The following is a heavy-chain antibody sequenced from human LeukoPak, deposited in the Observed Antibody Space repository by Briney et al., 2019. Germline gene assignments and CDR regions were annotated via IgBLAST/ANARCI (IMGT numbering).Heavy chain of an antibody. CDR1: GYQFISYT. CDR2: INTKTANP. CDR3: ARVAGFGERGMDV. J-gene: IGHJ6*02. Sequence: ASVKVSCKASGYQFISYTMSWVRQAPGQGLEWMGWINTKTANPMYAQDFTGRFVFSLDTSVSTAYLQISGLKAGDTAVYYCARVAGFGERGMDVWGQGTTVTVSS. D-gene: IGHD3-10*01. V-gene: IGHV7-4-1*02.